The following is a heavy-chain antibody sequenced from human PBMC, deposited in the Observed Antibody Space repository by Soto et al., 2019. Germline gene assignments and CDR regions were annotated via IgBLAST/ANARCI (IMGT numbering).Heavy chain of an antibody. V-gene: IGHV4-39*07. CDR3: ARKIGDWFDP. CDR1: GGSISSSSYY. D-gene: IGHD3-22*01. Sequence: AETLSLTCTVSGGSISSSSYYWGWIRQPPGKGLEWIGSIYYSGSTYYNPSLKSRVTISVDTSKNQFSLKLSSVTAADTAVYYCARKIGDWFDPWGQGTLVTVSS. J-gene: IGHJ5*02. CDR2: IYYSGST.